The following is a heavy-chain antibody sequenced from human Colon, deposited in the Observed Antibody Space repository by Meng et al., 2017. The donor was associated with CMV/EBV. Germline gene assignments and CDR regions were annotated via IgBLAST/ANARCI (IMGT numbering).Heavy chain of an antibody. CDR3: ARAGTRYNWNT. Sequence: SETLSLTCTVSGGSISSSNYYWGWIRQPPGKGLEWIGYIFYSGSANYNPSLKSRVTISVDTSRSRFSLNLTSVTAADTAVYFCARAGTRYNWNTWGQGTLVTVSS. CDR1: GGSISSSNYY. CDR2: IFYSGSA. D-gene: IGHD1-1*01. J-gene: IGHJ5*02. V-gene: IGHV4-61*05.